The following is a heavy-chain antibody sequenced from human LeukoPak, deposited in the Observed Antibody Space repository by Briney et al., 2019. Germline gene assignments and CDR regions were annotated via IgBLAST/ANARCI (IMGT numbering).Heavy chain of an antibody. J-gene: IGHJ3*02. Sequence: ASVKVSCKASGYTFTSYDINWVRQATGQRLEWMGWMNPNSSNTGYAQKFQGRVTMTRNTSISTAYMELSSLRSEDTAVYYCARPYDSSGYYYSDAFDIWGQGTMVTVSS. CDR2: MNPNSSNT. CDR1: GYTFTSYD. D-gene: IGHD3-22*01. V-gene: IGHV1-8*01. CDR3: ARPYDSSGYYYSDAFDI.